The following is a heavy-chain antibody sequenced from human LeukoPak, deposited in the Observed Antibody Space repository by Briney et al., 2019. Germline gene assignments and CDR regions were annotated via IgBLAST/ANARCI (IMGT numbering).Heavy chain of an antibody. CDR1: GFTFSTNA. D-gene: IGHD1-26*01. Sequence: GGSLRLSCLTSGFTFSTNAMSWVRQAPGKGLEWISGISGSGASTYYADSVTGRFTISRDNSRNTLYLQMNSLRGDDTAVCYCAKDVGKWESLHFFDYWGQGTLVTVSS. J-gene: IGHJ4*02. CDR3: AKDVGKWESLHFFDY. CDR2: ISGSGAST. V-gene: IGHV3-23*01.